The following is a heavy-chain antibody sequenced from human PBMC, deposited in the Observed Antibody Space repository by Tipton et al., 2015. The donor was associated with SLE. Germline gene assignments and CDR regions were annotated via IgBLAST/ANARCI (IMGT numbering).Heavy chain of an antibody. J-gene: IGHJ1*01. CDR2: IYYSGST. CDR1: GGSISSYY. D-gene: IGHD6-19*01. CDR3: AREGGVAVAGTWGFQH. Sequence: CTVSGGSISSYYWSWIRQPPGKGLEWIGYIYYSGSTKYNPSLKSRVTISVDTSKNQFSLKLSSVTAADTAVFYCAREGGVAVAGTWGFQHWGQGTLVTVSS. V-gene: IGHV4-59*01.